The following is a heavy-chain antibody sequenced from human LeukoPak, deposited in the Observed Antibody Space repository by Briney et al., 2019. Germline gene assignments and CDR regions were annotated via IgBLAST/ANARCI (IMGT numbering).Heavy chain of an antibody. Sequence: PGGSLRLSCAASGFTVSSNYMSWVRQAPGKGLEWVSSISSSSSYIYYADSVKGRFTISRDDAKNSLYLQMNSLRAEDTAVYYCARDKISGSYYDYWGQGTLVTVSS. V-gene: IGHV3-21*01. D-gene: IGHD1-26*01. CDR1: GFTVSSNY. CDR3: ARDKISGSYYDY. J-gene: IGHJ4*02. CDR2: ISSSSSYI.